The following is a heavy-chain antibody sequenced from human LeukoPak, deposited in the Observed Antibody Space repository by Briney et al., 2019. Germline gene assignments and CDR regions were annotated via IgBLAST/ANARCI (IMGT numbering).Heavy chain of an antibody. D-gene: IGHD1/OR15-1a*01. V-gene: IGHV3-53*05. J-gene: IGHJ4*02. CDR2: IYSGGST. Sequence: GGSLRLSCAASGFTVSSNYMSWVRQAPGKGLEWVSVIYSGGSTYYADSVKGRFTISRDNSKNTLYLQMDSLRAEDTAVYYCAKDRSHEHYFDCWGQGTLVTVSS. CDR1: GFTVSSNY. CDR3: AKDRSHEHYFDC.